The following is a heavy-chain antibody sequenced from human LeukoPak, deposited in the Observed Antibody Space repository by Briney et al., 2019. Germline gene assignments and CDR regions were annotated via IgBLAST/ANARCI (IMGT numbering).Heavy chain of an antibody. CDR1: AGPISSYY. CDR2: IYYSGST. V-gene: IGHV4-59*01. CDR3: ARIGHEDYYFDY. J-gene: IGHJ4*02. Sequence: KPSETLSLTCTVPAGPISSYYWSWIRQPPGKGLEWIGYIYYSGSTNYNPSLKSRDTISVDTSKNQFSLKLSSVTAADTAVYYCARIGHEDYYFDYWGQGTLVTVSS.